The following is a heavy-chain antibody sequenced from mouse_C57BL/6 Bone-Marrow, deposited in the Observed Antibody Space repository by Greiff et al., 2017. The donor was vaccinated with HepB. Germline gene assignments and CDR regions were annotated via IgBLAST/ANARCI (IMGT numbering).Heavy chain of an antibody. D-gene: IGHD3-2*02. Sequence: QVQLQQSGAELARPGASVKLSCKASGYTFTSYGISWVKQRTGQGLEWIGEIYPRSGNTYYNEKFKGKATLTADKSSSTAYMELRSLTSEDSAVYFCARPNGQLRLRVWFAYWGQGTLVTVSA. CDR1: GYTFTSYG. V-gene: IGHV1-81*01. CDR2: IYPRSGNT. CDR3: ARPNGQLRLRVWFAY. J-gene: IGHJ3*01.